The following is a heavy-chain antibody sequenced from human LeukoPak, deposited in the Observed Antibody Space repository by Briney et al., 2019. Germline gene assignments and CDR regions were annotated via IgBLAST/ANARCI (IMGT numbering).Heavy chain of an antibody. Sequence: GGSLRLSCAASGFTFSSYGVHWVRQAPGKGLEWVAFIRYDGSNKYYTDSVKGRFTISRDNAKNSLYLQMNSLRVEDTAVYYCARGPNTDYGRRYYYYMDVWGKGTTVTVSS. J-gene: IGHJ6*03. CDR2: IRYDGSNK. D-gene: IGHD4-17*01. CDR3: ARGPNTDYGRRYYYYMDV. CDR1: GFTFSSYG. V-gene: IGHV3-30*02.